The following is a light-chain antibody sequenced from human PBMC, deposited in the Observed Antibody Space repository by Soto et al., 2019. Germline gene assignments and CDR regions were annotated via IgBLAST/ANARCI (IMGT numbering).Light chain of an antibody. Sequence: QLVLTQPPSVSGAPGQRVTISCTGSSSNIGAGYDVHWYQQLPGKAPKLISGNSNRPPGVPDRFSGSKSGTSASLAITGLQAEDEADYYCQSYDSSLSIWVFGGGTKLTVL. CDR1: SSNIGAGYD. CDR3: QSYDSSLSIWV. CDR2: GNS. J-gene: IGLJ3*02. V-gene: IGLV1-40*01.